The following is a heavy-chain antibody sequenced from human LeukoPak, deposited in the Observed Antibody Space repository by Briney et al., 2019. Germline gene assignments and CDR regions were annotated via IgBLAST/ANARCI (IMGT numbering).Heavy chain of an antibody. J-gene: IGHJ4*02. Sequence: SETLSLTCTVSGGSISSSGYYWGWIRQPPGKGLEWIGTIYYSGSTYYNPSLKSRVTISVDTSKNQLSLKLSSVTAADTAVYYCARFRTLTTHFDYWGQGTLVTVSS. CDR3: ARFRTLTTHFDY. CDR2: IYYSGST. CDR1: GGSISSSGYY. V-gene: IGHV4-39*01. D-gene: IGHD4-11*01.